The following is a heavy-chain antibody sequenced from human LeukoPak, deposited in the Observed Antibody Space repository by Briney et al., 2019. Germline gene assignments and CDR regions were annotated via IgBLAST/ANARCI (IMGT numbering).Heavy chain of an antibody. Sequence: PSVKVSCKASGYAFTSYGISWVRQAPGQGLEWMGWISAYNGNTNYAQKLQGRVTMTTDTSTSTAYMELRSLRSDDTAVYYCARVTSRVAARPFILDYWGQGTLVTVSS. V-gene: IGHV1-18*01. CDR2: ISAYNGNT. CDR1: GYAFTSYG. J-gene: IGHJ4*02. D-gene: IGHD6-6*01. CDR3: ARVTSRVAARPFILDY.